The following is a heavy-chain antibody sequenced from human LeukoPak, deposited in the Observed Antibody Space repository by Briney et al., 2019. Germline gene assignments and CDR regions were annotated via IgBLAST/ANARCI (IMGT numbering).Heavy chain of an antibody. J-gene: IGHJ4*02. Sequence: GGSLRLSCAASGFTFSSYGMHSVRQPPGKGLEWVAVIWYDGSNKYYADSVKGRFTISRDNSKNTLYLQMNRLRAEDTAVYYCAGGISVAYSFDYWGQGALVTVSS. CDR1: GFTFSSYG. CDR3: AGGISVAYSFDY. CDR2: IWYDGSNK. D-gene: IGHD6-19*01. V-gene: IGHV3-33*01.